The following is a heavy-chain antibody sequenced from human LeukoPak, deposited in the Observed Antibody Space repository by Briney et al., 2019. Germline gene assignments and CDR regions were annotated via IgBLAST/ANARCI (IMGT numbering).Heavy chain of an antibody. CDR3: ARDMRADYGDSGYYYYYYMDV. V-gene: IGHV1-69*06. J-gene: IGHJ6*03. CDR1: GGTFSTYA. CDR2: IIPIFATT. D-gene: IGHD4-17*01. Sequence: SVKVSCKASGGTFSTYAISWVRQAPGQGLEWMGGIIPIFATTNYAQKFQGRVTITADKSTNTAYMELSSLRSEDTAMYYCARDMRADYGDSGYYYYYYMDVWGKGTTVTVSS.